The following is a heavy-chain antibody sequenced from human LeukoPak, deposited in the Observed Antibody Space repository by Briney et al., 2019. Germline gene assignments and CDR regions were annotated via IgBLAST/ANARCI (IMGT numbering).Heavy chain of an antibody. D-gene: IGHD3-16*01. CDR1: GFTFSSHY. V-gene: IGHV3-48*02. CDR2: ISSSSSTI. CDR3: ATSLI. Sequence: GGSLRLSCVVSGFTFSSHYMDWVRQAPGKGLEWVSYISSSSSTIYYADSVKGRFTISRDNARNSLYLQMNSLRDEDTALYYCATSLIRGQGTLVTVSS. J-gene: IGHJ4*02.